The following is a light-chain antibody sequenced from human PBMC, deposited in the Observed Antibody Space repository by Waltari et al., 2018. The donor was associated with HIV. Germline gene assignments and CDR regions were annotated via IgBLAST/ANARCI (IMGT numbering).Light chain of an antibody. CDR2: KDD. Sequence: NFMLTQHHSVSESPGKTVTISCTRSSGSIANNYVQWYQQRPGSSPTTVIYKDDQRPSVVPDRFSGSIDSSSNSASLTISGLRPEDEADYYCQSYDNENPVLFGGGTKLTVL. J-gene: IGLJ2*01. CDR3: QSYDNENPVL. V-gene: IGLV6-57*01. CDR1: SGSIANNY.